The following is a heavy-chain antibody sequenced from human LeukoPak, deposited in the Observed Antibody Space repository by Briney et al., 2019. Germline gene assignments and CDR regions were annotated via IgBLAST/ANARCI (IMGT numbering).Heavy chain of an antibody. Sequence: SEALSLTCTDSGGSISGFFWSWIPQPPGKGLERVASVHYSGDTKFNPSLKSRVSLSFDTDKQQFSLRLSSVTAADTAVYYCARDLELERNRWNYFESWGQGTLVTVSS. CDR1: GGSISGFF. D-gene: IGHD1-1*01. V-gene: IGHV4-59*01. J-gene: IGHJ4*02. CDR2: VHYSGDT. CDR3: ARDLELERNRWNYFES.